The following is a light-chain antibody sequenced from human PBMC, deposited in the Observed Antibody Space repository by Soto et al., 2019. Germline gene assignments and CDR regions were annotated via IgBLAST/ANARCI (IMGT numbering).Light chain of an antibody. V-gene: IGKV3-15*01. Sequence: EIEMTQSPATLSVSPGERATLSCWASQSVNTNLAWYQQKPVQARRRLVYGASTRATGIPSGFSGSWSGTEFNLTISSLQSEDFAVYYFQQYKRWPLTFGGRTKVEIK. CDR3: QQYKRWPLT. J-gene: IGKJ4*01. CDR1: QSVNTN. CDR2: GAS.